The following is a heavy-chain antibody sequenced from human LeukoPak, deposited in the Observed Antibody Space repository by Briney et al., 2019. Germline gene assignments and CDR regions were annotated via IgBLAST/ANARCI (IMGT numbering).Heavy chain of an antibody. Sequence: GGSLRLSCAASGFTFSGYSMNWVRQAPGKGLEWVSSISTTSDYIHYADSLKGRVAISRDNARNSLYLQMNSLRAEDTAVYYCTRGGIYSQGFDYWGQGSVVTVFS. V-gene: IGHV3-21*01. CDR1: GFTFSGYS. CDR3: TRGGIYSQGFDY. J-gene: IGHJ4*02. D-gene: IGHD6-13*01. CDR2: ISTTSDYI.